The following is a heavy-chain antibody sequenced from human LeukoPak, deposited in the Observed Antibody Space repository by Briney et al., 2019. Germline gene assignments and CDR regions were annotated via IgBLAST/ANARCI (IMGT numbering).Heavy chain of an antibody. V-gene: IGHV3-48*04. Sequence: QSGGSLRLSCAASGFTFSTYTMNWVRQAPGKGLEWISYISGGSSTIYYADSVKGRFTISRDNAKKSLYLHMNSLRAEDTAVYYCARDGGHYENDYWGQGTLVTVSS. CDR3: ARDGGHYENDY. CDR1: GFTFSTYT. CDR2: ISGGSSTI. D-gene: IGHD3-22*01. J-gene: IGHJ4*02.